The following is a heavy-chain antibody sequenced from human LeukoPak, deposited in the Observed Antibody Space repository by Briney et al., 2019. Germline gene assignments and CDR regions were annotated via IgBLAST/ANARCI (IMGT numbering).Heavy chain of an antibody. CDR2: RNPNNGNT. J-gene: IGHJ4*02. CDR1: GYTFTSYE. V-gene: IGHV1-8*01. D-gene: IGHD5-12*01. Sequence: ASVKVSCKASGYTFTSYEINWLRQATGQGLEWMGWRNPNNGNTGYAQKFKGRDTMKRKTSIRTAYMELSSLRSEDTAVYYCARGRGGGYDNFDYWGQGTLVTVSS. CDR3: ARGRGGGYDNFDY.